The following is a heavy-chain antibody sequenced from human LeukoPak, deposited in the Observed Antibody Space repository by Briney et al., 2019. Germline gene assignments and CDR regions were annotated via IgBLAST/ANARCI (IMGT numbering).Heavy chain of an antibody. J-gene: IGHJ3*02. Sequence: PGGSLRLSCAASGFTFSSYGMHWVRQAPGKGLEWVAVIWYDGSNKYYADSVKGRFTISRDNSKNTLYLQMNSLRAEDTAVYYCARDQNKFDAFDIWGQGTMVTVSS. CDR3: ARDQNKFDAFDI. V-gene: IGHV3-33*08. CDR2: IWYDGSNK. CDR1: GFTFSSYG. D-gene: IGHD1/OR15-1a*01.